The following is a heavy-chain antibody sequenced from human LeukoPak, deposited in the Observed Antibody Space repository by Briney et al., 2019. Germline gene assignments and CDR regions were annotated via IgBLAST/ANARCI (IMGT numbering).Heavy chain of an antibody. D-gene: IGHD3-16*01. CDR2: IYYSYTGTT. CDR1: GGSISSGSYY. V-gene: IGHV4-39*02. Sequence: SETLSLTCTVSGGSISSGSYYWSWIRQPPGKGLEWIGAIYYSYTGTTYYTPSLKSRLTIAVNASKNHFSLKLTSVSATDTAVYYCARRLGLAGYGEDTWGPGTLVTVSA. CDR3: ARRLGLAGYGEDT. J-gene: IGHJ5*02.